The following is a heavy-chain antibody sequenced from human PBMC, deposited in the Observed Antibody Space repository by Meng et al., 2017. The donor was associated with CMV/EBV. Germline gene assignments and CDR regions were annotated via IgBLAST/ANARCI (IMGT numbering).Heavy chain of an antibody. D-gene: IGHD3-22*01. J-gene: IGHJ4*02. Sequence: ASVKVSCKASGYPFTAYYMHWVRQAPGQGLEWMGWINPDSGATNFARNLQGRVTMTRDTSISTAYMELSGLTFDDTAVYDCARGQYYYDSSGYFYWGQGTLVTVSS. V-gene: IGHV1-2*02. CDR3: ARGQYYYDSSGYFY. CDR1: GYPFTAYY. CDR2: INPDSGAT.